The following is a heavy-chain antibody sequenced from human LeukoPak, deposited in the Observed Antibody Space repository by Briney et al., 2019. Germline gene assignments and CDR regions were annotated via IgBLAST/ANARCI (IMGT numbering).Heavy chain of an antibody. D-gene: IGHD2-21*01. CDR1: GFTFDDYA. J-gene: IGHJ4*02. Sequence: GGSLRLSCAASGFTFDDYATHWVRQTPGKGLEWVSGVSWNSGSIDYADSVKGRFTISRDNSKNTLYLQMNSLRAEDTTVYYCAKGGVAYCGGDCSLDYWGQGTLVTVSS. CDR2: VSWNSGSI. CDR3: AKGGVAYCGGDCSLDY. V-gene: IGHV3-9*01.